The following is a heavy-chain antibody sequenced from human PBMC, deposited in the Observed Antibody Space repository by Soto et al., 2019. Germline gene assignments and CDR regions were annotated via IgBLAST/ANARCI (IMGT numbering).Heavy chain of an antibody. CDR3: TIDSGSYGVGFDY. Sequence: GGSLRLSCAASGFTFSNAWMNWVRQAPGKGLEWVGRIKSKTDGGTTDYAAPVKGRFTISRDDSKNTLYLQMNSLKTEDTAVYYCTIDSGSYGVGFDYWGQGTLVTVSS. CDR1: GFTFSNAW. J-gene: IGHJ4*02. CDR2: IKSKTDGGTT. V-gene: IGHV3-15*07. D-gene: IGHD1-26*01.